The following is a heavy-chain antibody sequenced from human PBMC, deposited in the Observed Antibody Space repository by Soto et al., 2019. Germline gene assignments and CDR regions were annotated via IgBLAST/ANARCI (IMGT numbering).Heavy chain of an antibody. CDR1: GGSISSYY. Sequence: SETLSLTCTVSGGSISSYYWSWIRQPPGKGLEWIGYIYYSGSTNYNPSLKSRVTISVDTSKNQFSLKLSSVTAADTAVYYCARGYCSSTSCRTFDYWGQGTLVTVSS. CDR3: ARGYCSSTSCRTFDY. D-gene: IGHD2-2*01. V-gene: IGHV4-59*01. CDR2: IYYSGST. J-gene: IGHJ4*02.